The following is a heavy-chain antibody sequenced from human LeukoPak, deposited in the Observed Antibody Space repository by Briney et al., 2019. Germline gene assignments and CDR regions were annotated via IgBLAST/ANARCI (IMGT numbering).Heavy chain of an antibody. D-gene: IGHD6-13*01. CDR2: ISSSGSTI. J-gene: IGHJ4*02. CDR1: GSTFSSYE. CDR3: ACNWYPENLDY. Sequence: GGSLRLSCAASGSTFSSYEMNWVRQAPGKGLEWVSYISSSGSTIYYADSVKGRFTISRDNAKNSLYLQMNSRRVEDTAVYYCACNWYPENLDYWGQGTLVTVSS. V-gene: IGHV3-48*03.